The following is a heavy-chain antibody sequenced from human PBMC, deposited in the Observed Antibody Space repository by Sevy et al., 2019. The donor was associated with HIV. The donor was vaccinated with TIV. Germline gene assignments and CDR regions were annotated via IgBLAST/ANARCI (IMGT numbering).Heavy chain of an antibody. J-gene: IGHJ4*02. Sequence: GGSLRLSCVASGFTFNRYSMNWVRQTPGKGLEWISYITNNGDTIYYADSVKGRFTISRDNAKNSLYLQMNSLRVEDMAIYYCASPPWNSYVSLYYFDSWGQGTLVTVSS. CDR3: ASPPWNSYVSLYYFDS. D-gene: IGHD3-16*01. V-gene: IGHV3-48*01. CDR1: GFTFNRYS. CDR2: ITNNGDTI.